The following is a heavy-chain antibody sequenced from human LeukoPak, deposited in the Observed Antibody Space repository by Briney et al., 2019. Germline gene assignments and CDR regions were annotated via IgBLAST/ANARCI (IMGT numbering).Heavy chain of an antibody. Sequence: PSQTLSLTCSVSGGSISSGSDYRGWIRQPAGKGMERIGRIYTSGSTNYKPSLKRRVTISVDTSKNQFSLKLSSVTAADTAVYYCARAPYYDFWSGYHFDYWGQGTLVTV. J-gene: IGHJ4*02. V-gene: IGHV4-61*02. CDR1: GGSISSGSDY. D-gene: IGHD3-3*01. CDR2: IYTSGST. CDR3: ARAPYYDFWSGYHFDY.